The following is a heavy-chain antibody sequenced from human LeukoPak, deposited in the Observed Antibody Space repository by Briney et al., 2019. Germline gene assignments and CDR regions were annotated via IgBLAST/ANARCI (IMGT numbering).Heavy chain of an antibody. Sequence: PGGSLRLSCAASGFTFSDYYMSWIRQAPGKGLEWVSYISSSGSTIYYADSVKGRFTISRDNAKNSLYLQMNNLRAEGTAVYYCARDLSRYYNDYCGQGTLVTVSS. J-gene: IGHJ4*02. V-gene: IGHV3-11*04. CDR3: ARDLSRYYNDY. CDR1: GFTFSDYY. CDR2: ISSSGSTI.